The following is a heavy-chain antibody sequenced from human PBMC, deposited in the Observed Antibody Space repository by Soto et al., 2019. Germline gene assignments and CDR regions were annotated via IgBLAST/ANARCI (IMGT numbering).Heavy chain of an antibody. V-gene: IGHV3-66*04. J-gene: IGHJ4*02. CDR1: GFTVSSNY. CDR3: ARHGYSYGGGYFDY. Sequence: EVQLVESGGGLVQPGGSLRLSCAASGFTVSSNYMSWFRQAPGKGLEWVSVIYSGGSAYYADSVKGRFTISRDNSKNTLYLQMNSLRAEDTAVYYCARHGYSYGGGYFDYWGQGTLGTVSS. CDR2: IYSGGSA. D-gene: IGHD5-18*01.